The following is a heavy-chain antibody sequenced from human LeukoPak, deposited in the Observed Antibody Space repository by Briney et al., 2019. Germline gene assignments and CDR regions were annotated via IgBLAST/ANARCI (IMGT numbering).Heavy chain of an antibody. V-gene: IGHV3-30*18. CDR3: AKGSSTSWDTMDV. CDR1: GFTFSSYG. CDR2: ISYDGSNK. Sequence: PGRSLRLSCAASGFTFSSYGMHWVRQAPDKGLEWVAVISYDGSNKYYADSVKGRFTISRDNSKNTLYLQMNSLRAEDTAVYYCAKGSSTSWDTMDVWGKGTTVTVSS. D-gene: IGHD2-2*01. J-gene: IGHJ6*04.